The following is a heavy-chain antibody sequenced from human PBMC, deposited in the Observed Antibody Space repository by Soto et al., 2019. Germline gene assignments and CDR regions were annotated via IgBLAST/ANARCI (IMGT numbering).Heavy chain of an antibody. CDR1: GFTFSSYW. J-gene: IGHJ4*02. CDR3: ARDKAYYDSSGYHSVFDY. V-gene: IGHV3-7*03. CDR2: IKEDGSEK. D-gene: IGHD3-22*01. Sequence: VGSLRLSCAASGFTFSSYWMSWVRQAPDKGLEWVANIKEDGSEKYYGDSVKGRFTISRDNTKNSLYLQMNSLRTEDTAVYYCARDKAYYDSSGYHSVFDYWGQGTLVTVYS.